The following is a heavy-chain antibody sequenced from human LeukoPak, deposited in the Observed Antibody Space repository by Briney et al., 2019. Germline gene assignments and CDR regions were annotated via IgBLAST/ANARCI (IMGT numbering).Heavy chain of an antibody. J-gene: IGHJ5*02. V-gene: IGHV1-69*04. CDR2: IIPILGIA. D-gene: IGHD2-2*01. CDR3: ARDHARDDIVVVPAGLNP. Sequence: VASVKVSCKASGYTFTGYYMHWVRQAPGQGLEWMGRIIPILGIANYAQKFQGRVTITADKSTSTAYMELSSLRSEDTAVYYCARDHARDDIVVVPAGLNPWGRGTLVTVSS. CDR1: GYTFTGYY.